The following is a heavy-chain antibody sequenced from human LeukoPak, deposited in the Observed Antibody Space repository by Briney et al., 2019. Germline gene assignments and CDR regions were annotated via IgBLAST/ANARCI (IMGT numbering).Heavy chain of an antibody. CDR2: ISGSGGST. CDR1: GFTSCSYA. J-gene: IGHJ4*02. Sequence: GGSLRLSCAASGFTSCSYAMSWVRQAPGKGLEWGSAISGSGGSTYYADSVKGRFTISRDNSKNTLYLQMNSLRAEDTAVYYCAKGSQRGFLEWLYYWGQGTLVTVSS. CDR3: AKGSQRGFLEWLYY. V-gene: IGHV3-23*01. D-gene: IGHD3-3*01.